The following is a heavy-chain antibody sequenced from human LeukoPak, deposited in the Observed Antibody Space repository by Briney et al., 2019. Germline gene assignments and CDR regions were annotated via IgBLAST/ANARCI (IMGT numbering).Heavy chain of an antibody. V-gene: IGHV5-51*01. Sequence: GESLKISCKGSGYSFTTYWIGWVRQMPGRGLEWMGIIYPGDSDTRYSPSFQGQVTISADKSISTAYLQWSSLKASDTAMYFCARQAYGSDIDYWGQGILVTVSS. D-gene: IGHD3-10*01. J-gene: IGHJ4*02. CDR3: ARQAYGSDIDY. CDR2: IYPGDSDT. CDR1: GYSFTTYW.